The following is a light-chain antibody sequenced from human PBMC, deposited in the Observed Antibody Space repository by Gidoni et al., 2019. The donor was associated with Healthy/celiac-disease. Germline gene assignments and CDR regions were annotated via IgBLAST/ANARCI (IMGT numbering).Light chain of an antibody. CDR2: GAS. V-gene: IGKV3-15*01. CDR3: QQYNNWPPIT. Sequence: PGERATLSCRASQSVSSNLAWYQQKPGQAPRLLIYGASTRATGIPARFSGSGSGTEFTLTISSLQSEDFAVYYCQQYNNWPPITFGQGTRLGIK. CDR1: QSVSSN. J-gene: IGKJ5*01.